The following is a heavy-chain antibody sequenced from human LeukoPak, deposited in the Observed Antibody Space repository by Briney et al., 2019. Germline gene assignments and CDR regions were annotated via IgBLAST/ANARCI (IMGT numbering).Heavy chain of an antibody. CDR3: ARDRPQLRYFDWLPQPPGY. Sequence: GGSLRLSCAASGFTFSSYGMHWVRQAPGKGLEWVAVISYDGSNKYYADSVKGRFTISRDNSKNTLYLQMNSLRAEDTAVYYCARDRPQLRYFDWLPQPPGYWGQGTLVTVSS. CDR2: ISYDGSNK. CDR1: GFTFSSYG. D-gene: IGHD3-9*01. J-gene: IGHJ4*02. V-gene: IGHV3-30*03.